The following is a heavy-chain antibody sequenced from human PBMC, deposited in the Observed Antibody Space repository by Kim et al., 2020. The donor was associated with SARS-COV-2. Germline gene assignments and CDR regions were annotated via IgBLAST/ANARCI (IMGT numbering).Heavy chain of an antibody. Sequence: GSLRLSCAASGFTFSSYEMNWVRQAPGKGLEWLSYISSSGSTIYYADSVKGRFTISRDNTKNSLYLQMNSLRAEDTAVYYCAKTRPLLTPFDDWGQGTLVTVSS. CDR2: ISSSGSTI. CDR3: AKTRPLLTPFDD. CDR1: GFTFSSYE. D-gene: IGHD3-9*01. V-gene: IGHV3-48*03. J-gene: IGHJ4*02.